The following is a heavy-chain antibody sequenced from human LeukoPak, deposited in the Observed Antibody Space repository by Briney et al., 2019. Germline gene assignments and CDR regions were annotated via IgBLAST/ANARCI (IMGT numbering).Heavy chain of an antibody. CDR2: IYSGGST. Sequence: GGSLRLSCAASGFTVSSNYMSWVRQAPGKGLEWVSVIYSGGSTYYADSVKGRFTISRDNSKNTLYLQMNSLRAEDTAVYYCARGRGELLWRYYFDYWGQGTLVTVSS. J-gene: IGHJ4*02. V-gene: IGHV3-53*01. D-gene: IGHD1-26*01. CDR1: GFTVSSNY. CDR3: ARGRGELLWRYYFDY.